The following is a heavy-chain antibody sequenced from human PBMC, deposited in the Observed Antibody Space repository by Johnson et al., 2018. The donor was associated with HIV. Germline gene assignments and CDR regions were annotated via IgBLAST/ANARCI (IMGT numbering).Heavy chain of an antibody. CDR3: AKDSPGWLVGAIGEDAFDI. J-gene: IGHJ3*02. CDR2: ISYAGITK. V-gene: IGHV3-30*04. Sequence: QVQLVESGGGVVQPGRSLRLSCAASGFTFSSCAMHWVRQAPGKGLYWATIISYAGITKYYADSVKGRFTISQDISKDTLYLQMNSLRAEDTAVYYCAKDSPGWLVGAIGEDAFDIWGQGTMVTVSS. CDR1: GFTFSSCA. D-gene: IGHD1-26*01.